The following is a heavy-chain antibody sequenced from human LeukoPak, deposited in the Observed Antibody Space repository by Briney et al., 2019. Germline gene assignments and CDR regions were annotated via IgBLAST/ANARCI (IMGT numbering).Heavy chain of an antibody. V-gene: IGHV3-53*01. D-gene: IGHD3-10*01. CDR3: ASGVLLWFGAFDH. CDR2: IYSGGST. J-gene: IGHJ4*02. Sequence: PGGSLRLSCAASGFTVSSNYMSWVRQAPGKGLEWVSVIYSGGSTYYADSVKGRFTISRDNSKNTLYLQMNSLRAEDTAVYYCASGVLLWFGAFDHWGQGTLVTVYS. CDR1: GFTVSSNY.